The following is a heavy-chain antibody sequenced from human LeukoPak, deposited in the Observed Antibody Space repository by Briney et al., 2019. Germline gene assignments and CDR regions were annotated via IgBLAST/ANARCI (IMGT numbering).Heavy chain of an antibody. D-gene: IGHD3-16*02. V-gene: IGHV4-39*02. CDR2: IYYSGST. Sequence: SETLSLTCTVSGGSISSSSYYWGWIRQPPGKGLEWIGSIYYSGSTYYDPSLKSRVTISVDTSKNHFSLKLSSVTAADTAVYYCAIFVYVWGSYRHDYWGQGTLVTVSS. J-gene: IGHJ4*02. CDR1: GGSISSSSYY. CDR3: AIFVYVWGSYRHDY.